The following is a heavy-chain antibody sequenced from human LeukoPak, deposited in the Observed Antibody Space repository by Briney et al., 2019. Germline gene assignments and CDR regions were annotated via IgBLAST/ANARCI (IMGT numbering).Heavy chain of an antibody. V-gene: IGHV4-61*01. Sequence: SETLSLTCTVSGGSVSSGNYYWSWIRQPPGRGLEWIGFMSNSGHTDSNASLKSRVTISVDTSKNQFSLKLKSVTAADTAVYYCARVSVAGTGPDYWGQGTLVTVSS. CDR1: GGSVSSGNYY. CDR2: MSNSGHT. D-gene: IGHD6-13*01. CDR3: ARVSVAGTGPDY. J-gene: IGHJ4*02.